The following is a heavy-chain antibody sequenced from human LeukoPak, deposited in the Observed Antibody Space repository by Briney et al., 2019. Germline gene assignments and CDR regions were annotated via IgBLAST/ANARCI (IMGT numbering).Heavy chain of an antibody. J-gene: IGHJ4*02. CDR1: GFTFSSHG. V-gene: IGHV3-23*01. D-gene: IGHD6-19*01. CDR2: ISPNGVIT. Sequence: GGSLRLSCAASGFTFSSHGMNWVRQAPGKGLEWVSGISPNGVITYYADSVKGRFTISRDNSKGTVYLQMNSLRPEDTAVYYCARFPPSIAVAHSSCWGQGTLVTVSS. CDR3: ARFPPSIAVAHSSC.